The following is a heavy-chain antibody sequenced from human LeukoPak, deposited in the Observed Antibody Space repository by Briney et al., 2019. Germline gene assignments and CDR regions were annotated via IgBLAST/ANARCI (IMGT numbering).Heavy chain of an antibody. J-gene: IGHJ4*02. D-gene: IGHD6-19*01. CDR3: ARGLKDSRGWYHLDY. CDR2: IDPSGGST. CDR1: GYTFTSYK. V-gene: IGHV1-46*01. Sequence: ASVKVSCKASGYTFTSYKKHWVRQAPGQGLEWMGIIDPSGGSTTYAQKFQGRATITRDMSTSSVYMELSSLRSEDTAVYYCARGLKDSRGWYHLDYWGQGTLVTVSS.